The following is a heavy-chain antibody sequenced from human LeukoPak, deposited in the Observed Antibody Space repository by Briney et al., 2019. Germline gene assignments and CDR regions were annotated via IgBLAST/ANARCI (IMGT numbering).Heavy chain of an antibody. V-gene: IGHV1-3*01. J-gene: IGHJ4*02. CDR2: INAGNGNT. CDR3: ARDSAPHIGYYDSSGYYPFY. Sequence: ASVKVSCKASGYTFTSYAMHWVRQAPGQRLEWMGWINAGNGNTKYSQKFQGRVTITRDTSASTAYMELSSLRSEDTAVYYCARDSAPHIGYYDSSGYYPFYWGQGTLVTVSS. CDR1: GYTFTSYA. D-gene: IGHD3-22*01.